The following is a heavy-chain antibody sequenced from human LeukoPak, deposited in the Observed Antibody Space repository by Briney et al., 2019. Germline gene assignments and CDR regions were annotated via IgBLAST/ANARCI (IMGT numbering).Heavy chain of an antibody. CDR1: GGSFSGYY. V-gene: IGHV4-59*01. D-gene: IGHD2-2*01. J-gene: IGHJ6*03. CDR2: IYYSGST. CDR3: ARAKGYCSSTSCYGIDYYYYMDV. Sequence: SETLSLTCAVYGGSFSGYYWSWIRQPPGKGLEWIGYIYYSGSTNYNPSLKSRVTISVDTSKNQFSLKLSSVTAADTAVYYCARAKGYCSSTSCYGIDYYYYMDVWGKGTTVTISS.